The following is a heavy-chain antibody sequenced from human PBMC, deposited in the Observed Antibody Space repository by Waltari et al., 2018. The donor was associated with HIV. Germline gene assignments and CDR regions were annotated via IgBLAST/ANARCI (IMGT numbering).Heavy chain of an antibody. D-gene: IGHD3-16*01. CDR1: GFTFSSYW. J-gene: IGHJ4*02. CDR3: ASLYNYVWGSPPPFDY. CDR2: INSDGIST. Sequence: EVQLVESGGGLVQPGGSLRLSCAASGFTFSSYWMHWVCQAPGKGLVWVSLINSDGISTNYADSVKGRFTISRDNAKNTVYLQMNSLRAEDTALYYCASLYNYVWGSPPPFDYWGQGTL. V-gene: IGHV3-74*01.